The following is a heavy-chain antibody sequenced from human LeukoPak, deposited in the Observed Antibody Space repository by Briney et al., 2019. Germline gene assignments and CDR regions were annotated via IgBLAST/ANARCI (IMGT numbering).Heavy chain of an antibody. J-gene: IGHJ5*02. D-gene: IGHD3-9*01. CDR1: GFTFTNYA. Sequence: GSLRLSCAASGFTFTNYAMSWVRQAPGKGLEWVSAISGSGGSTYYADSVKGRFTISRDNSKNTLYLQMNSLRAEDTAVYYCAKDRELRYFDWLFNEHWFDPWGQGTLVTVSS. V-gene: IGHV3-23*01. CDR2: ISGSGGST. CDR3: AKDRELRYFDWLFNEHWFDP.